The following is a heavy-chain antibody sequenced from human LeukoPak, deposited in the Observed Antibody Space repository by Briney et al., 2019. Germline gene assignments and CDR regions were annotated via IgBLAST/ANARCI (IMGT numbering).Heavy chain of an antibody. V-gene: IGHV3-53*01. CDR1: GFTVSSNY. Sequence: GGSLRLSCAASGFTVSSNYTSWVRQAPGKGLEWVSVIYSGGSTYYADSVKGRFTISRDNSKNTLYLQMNSLRAEDTAVYYCARDPDGYSSYFDYWGQGTLVTVSS. CDR2: IYSGGST. J-gene: IGHJ4*02. CDR3: ARDPDGYSSYFDY. D-gene: IGHD5-24*01.